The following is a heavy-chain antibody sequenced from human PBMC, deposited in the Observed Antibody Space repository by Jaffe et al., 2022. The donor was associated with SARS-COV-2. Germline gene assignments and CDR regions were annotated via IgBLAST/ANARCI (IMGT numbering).Heavy chain of an antibody. V-gene: IGHV7-4-1*02. J-gene: IGHJ5*02. D-gene: IGHD3-10*01. Sequence: QVQLVQSGSELKKPGASVKVSCKASGYTFTSYAMNWVRQAPGQGLEWMGWINTNTGSPTYARGFTRRFVFSLDTSVSTAYLQISSLKAEDTAVYYCARGDGPKYGSVNGNNWFDPWGQGTLVTVSS. CDR2: INTNTGSP. CDR1: GYTFTSYA. CDR3: ARGDGPKYGSVNGNNWFDP.